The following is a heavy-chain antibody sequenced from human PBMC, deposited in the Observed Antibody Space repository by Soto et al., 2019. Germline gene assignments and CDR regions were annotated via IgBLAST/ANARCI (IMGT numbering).Heavy chain of an antibody. J-gene: IGHJ4*02. CDR2: MNPNSGNT. V-gene: IGHV1-8*01. Sequence: QVQLVQSGAEVKKPGASVKVSCKASGYTFTSYDINWVRQATGQGLEWMGWMNPNSGNTGYAQKCQXXATVTRNTSISTAYMELSSLRSEDTAVYYCARERTVAGFAYWGQGTLVTVSS. D-gene: IGHD6-19*01. CDR1: GYTFTSYD. CDR3: ARERTVAGFAY.